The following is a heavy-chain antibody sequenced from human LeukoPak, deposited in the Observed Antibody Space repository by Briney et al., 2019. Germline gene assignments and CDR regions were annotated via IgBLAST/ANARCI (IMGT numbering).Heavy chain of an antibody. V-gene: IGHV4-59*01. CDR3: ARDIAPSYYYGSGSYPPGDYYYYGMDV. CDR2: IYYSGST. Sequence: PSETLSLTCTVSGGSISSYYWSWIRQPPGKGPEWIGYIYYSGSTNYNPSLKSRVTISVDTSKNQFSLKLSSVTAADTAVYYCARDIAPSYYYGSGSYPPGDYYYYGMDVWGQGTTVTVSS. J-gene: IGHJ6*02. CDR1: GGSISSYY. D-gene: IGHD3-10*01.